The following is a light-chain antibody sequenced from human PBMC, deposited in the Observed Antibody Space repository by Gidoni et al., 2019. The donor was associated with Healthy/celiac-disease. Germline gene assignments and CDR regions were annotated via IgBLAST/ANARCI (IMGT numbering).Light chain of an antibody. CDR3: QQRSNWPPT. CDR1: QGVSSY. Sequence: EIVLTQSPATLSLSPGERATLSCRASQGVSSYLARYQQKPGQAPRLLIYAASNRATGIPARFSGSGSGTDFTLTISSLEPEDFAVYYCQQRSNWPPTFGGGTKVEIK. CDR2: AAS. V-gene: IGKV3-11*01. J-gene: IGKJ4*01.